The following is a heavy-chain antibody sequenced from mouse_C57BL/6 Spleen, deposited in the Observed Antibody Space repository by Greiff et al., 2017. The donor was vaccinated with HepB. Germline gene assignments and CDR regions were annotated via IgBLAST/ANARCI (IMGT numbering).Heavy chain of an antibody. V-gene: IGHV1-43*01. CDR3: ANLLWYFDY. D-gene: IGHD2-1*01. Sequence: EVMLVESGPELVKPGASVKISCKASGYSFTGYYMHWVKQSSEKSLEWIGEINPSTGGTSYNQKFKGKATLTVDKSSSTAYMQLKSLTSEDSAVYYCANLLWYFDYWGQGTTLTVSS. CDR2: INPSTGGT. CDR1: GYSFTGYY. J-gene: IGHJ2*01.